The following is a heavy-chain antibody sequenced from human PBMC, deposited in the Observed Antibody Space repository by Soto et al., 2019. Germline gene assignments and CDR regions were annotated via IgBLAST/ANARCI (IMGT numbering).Heavy chain of an antibody. V-gene: IGHV1-18*04. D-gene: IGHD2-2*01. Sequence: ASVKVSCKSSGYIFTSYGVSWVRQAPGQGLEWMGWISAYNGNTNYAQKLQGRVTMTTDTSTSTAYMELRSLRSDDTAVYYCARDKPAVSSTSSGVVDYWGQGALGTVSS. CDR3: ARDKPAVSSTSSGVVDY. CDR1: GYIFTSYG. J-gene: IGHJ4*02. CDR2: ISAYNGNT.